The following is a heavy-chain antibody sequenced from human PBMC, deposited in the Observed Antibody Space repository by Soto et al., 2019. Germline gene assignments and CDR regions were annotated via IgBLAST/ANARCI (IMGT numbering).Heavy chain of an antibody. J-gene: IGHJ6*02. CDR3: ARDGSVWYDNYYYYGMDV. D-gene: IGHD1-1*01. Sequence: QVQLVQSGAEVKKPGASVKVSCKASGYTFTSYGISWVRQAPGQGLEWMGWISAYNGNTNYAQKLQGRVTMTTDTSTSTAYMAMRSLRSEDTAVYYCARDGSVWYDNYYYYGMDVWGQGTTVTVSS. CDR2: ISAYNGNT. V-gene: IGHV1-18*01. CDR1: GYTFTSYG.